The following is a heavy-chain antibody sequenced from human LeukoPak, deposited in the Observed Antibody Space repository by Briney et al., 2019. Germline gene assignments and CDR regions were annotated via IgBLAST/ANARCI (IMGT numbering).Heavy chain of an antibody. D-gene: IGHD3-22*01. V-gene: IGHV3-23*01. CDR2: ITGSGGKT. CDR1: GFTFDNYA. CDR3: AKRDYSDSSGYYPLFDY. Sequence: GGSLRLSCAASGFTFDNYAMSWVRQAPGQGLEWVSGITGSGGKTYYADSVKGRFTISRDNSKNTLYLQMNSLRAEDTAVYYCAKRDYSDSSGYYPLFDYWGQGTLVTVSS. J-gene: IGHJ4*02.